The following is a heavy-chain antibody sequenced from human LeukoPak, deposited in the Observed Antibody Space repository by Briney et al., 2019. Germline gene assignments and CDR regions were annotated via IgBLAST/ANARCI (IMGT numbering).Heavy chain of an antibody. Sequence: GGSLRLSCAASGFTFSSYAMSWVRQAPGKGLEWVSAISGSGGSTYYADSVKGRFTISRDNSKNTLYLQMNSLRAEDTAVYYCAKDPTSYCINGVCYTPPYYFDYWGQGTLVTVSS. J-gene: IGHJ4*02. CDR1: GFTFSSYA. V-gene: IGHV3-23*01. CDR2: ISGSGGST. CDR3: AKDPTSYCINGVCYTPPYYFDY. D-gene: IGHD2-8*01.